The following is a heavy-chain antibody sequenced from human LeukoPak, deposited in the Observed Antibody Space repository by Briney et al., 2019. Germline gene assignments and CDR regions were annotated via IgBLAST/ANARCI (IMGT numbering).Heavy chain of an antibody. D-gene: IGHD2-21*01. Sequence: PGRSLRLSCAASGFTFSSHGMHWVRQAPGKGLEWVTVISFDGHTNYADSVKGRFTISRDNSKNTLYLQMNSLRAEDTAVYYCARDLGGDSIAFDYWGQGTLVTVSS. CDR1: GFTFSSHG. CDR2: ISFDGHT. J-gene: IGHJ4*02. CDR3: ARDLGGDSIAFDY. V-gene: IGHV3-30*03.